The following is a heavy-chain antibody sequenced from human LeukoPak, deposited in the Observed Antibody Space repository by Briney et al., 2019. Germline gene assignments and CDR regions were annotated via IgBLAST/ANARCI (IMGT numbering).Heavy chain of an antibody. V-gene: IGHV3-21*01. CDR3: VRDVIHSYFDI. J-gene: IGHJ4*02. D-gene: IGHD2/OR15-2a*01. CDR2: ITSAGSI. Sequence: PGGSLRLSCAASGFTFRSHSLGWVRQAPGKGLEWVSSITSAGSIQYPDSVQGRFTISRGNTQNSIFLQMTSLRAEDTAVYYSVRDVIHSYFDIWGQGILVTVSS. CDR1: GFTFRSHS.